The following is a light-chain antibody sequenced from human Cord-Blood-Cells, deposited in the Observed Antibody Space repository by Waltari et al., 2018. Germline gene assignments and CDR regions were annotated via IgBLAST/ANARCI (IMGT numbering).Light chain of an antibody. V-gene: IGLV2-11*01. CDR3: CSYAGSYTYV. CDR1: SSEVGGYNY. Sequence: QSALTQPRSVSGSPGQSVTTPCTGTSSEVGGYNYGSWYQQHPGKAPKLMIYDVSKRPSGVPDRFSGSKSGNTASLTISGLQAEDEADYYCCSYAGSYTYVFGTGTKVTVL. J-gene: IGLJ1*01. CDR2: DVS.